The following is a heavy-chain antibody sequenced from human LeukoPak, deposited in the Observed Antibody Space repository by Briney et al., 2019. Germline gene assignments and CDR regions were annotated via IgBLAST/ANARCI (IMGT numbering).Heavy chain of an antibody. CDR3: ARDPPLGIAAAGVDAFDI. J-gene: IGHJ3*02. CDR1: GFPFSSYA. D-gene: IGHD6-13*01. V-gene: IGHV3-69-1*01. Sequence: GGSLRLSCAASGFPFSSYAMTWVRQAPGKGLEWVSSIGSDGKTHYSESVKGRFTISRDNAKNSLYLQMTSPRAEDTAVYYCARDPPLGIAAAGVDAFDIWGQGTMVTVSS. CDR2: IGSDGKT.